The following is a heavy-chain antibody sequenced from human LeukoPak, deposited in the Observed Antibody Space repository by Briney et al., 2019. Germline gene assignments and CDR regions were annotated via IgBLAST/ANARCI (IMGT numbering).Heavy chain of an antibody. CDR1: GGSISSYY. CDR3: AKDADIGAAGYYFDN. CDR2: IYYSGST. D-gene: IGHD6-13*01. V-gene: IGHV4-59*01. Sequence: SETLSLTCTVSGGSISSYYWSWIRQPPGKGLEWIGYIYYSGSTNYNPSLKSRVTISVDTSKNQFSLKLSSVTAADTAVYYCAKDADIGAAGYYFDNWGRGTLVTVSS. J-gene: IGHJ4*02.